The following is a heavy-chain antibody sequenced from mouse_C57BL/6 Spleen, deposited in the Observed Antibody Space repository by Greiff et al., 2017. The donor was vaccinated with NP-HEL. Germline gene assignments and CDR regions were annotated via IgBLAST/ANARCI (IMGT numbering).Heavy chain of an antibody. D-gene: IGHD2-5*01. CDR2: ISDGGSYT. V-gene: IGHV5-4*01. CDR3: AIGWDPPFYSNYERYAMDY. CDR1: GFTFSSYA. J-gene: IGHJ4*01. Sequence: EVQLVESGGGLVKPGGSLKLSCAASGFTFSSYAMSWVRQTPEKRLEWVATISDGGSYTYYPDNVKGRFTISRDNAKNNLYLQMSHLKSEDTAMYYCAIGWDPPFYSNYERYAMDYWGQGTSVTVSS.